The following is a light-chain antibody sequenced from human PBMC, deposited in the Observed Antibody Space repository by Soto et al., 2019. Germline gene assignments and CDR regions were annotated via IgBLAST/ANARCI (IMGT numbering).Light chain of an antibody. V-gene: IGLV2-11*01. CDR1: SSNVGGYNY. Sequence: QSALTQPRSVSGSPRQAVALSCTGTSSNVGGYNYVSWYQQHPGKAPKLMIYEVTKRPSGVPDRFSGSKSGSTASRTVSGLQADDEADYYCSSYAGSNNYVIFGGGTKLTVL. CDR2: EVT. CDR3: SSYAGSNNYVI. J-gene: IGLJ2*01.